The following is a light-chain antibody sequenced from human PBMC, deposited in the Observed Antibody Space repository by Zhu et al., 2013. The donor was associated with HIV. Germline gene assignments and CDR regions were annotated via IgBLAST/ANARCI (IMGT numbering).Light chain of an antibody. Sequence: QLTQSPSALSASVGDRVTITCRASQRINNWVAWYQQSPGKAPKLLIYKASTLQSGVPSRFSGSGSGTDFTLTISCLQSEDFATYYCQQYYSYPYTFGQGTKLEIK. CDR1: QRINNW. J-gene: IGKJ2*01. CDR2: KAS. V-gene: IGKV1-5*03. CDR3: QQYYSYPYT.